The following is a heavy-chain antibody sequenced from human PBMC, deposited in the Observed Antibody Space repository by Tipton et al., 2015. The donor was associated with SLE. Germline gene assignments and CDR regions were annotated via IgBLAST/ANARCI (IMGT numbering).Heavy chain of an antibody. Sequence: TLSLTCAVYGGSFSGYYWSWIRQPPGKGLEWIGEINHSGSTNYNPSLKSRVTISVDTSKNQFSLKLSSVTAADTAVYYCARGEVGTIAAAPIDYFDYWGQGTLVTFSS. CDR2: INHSGST. CDR1: GGSFSGYY. V-gene: IGHV4-34*01. J-gene: IGHJ4*02. CDR3: ARGEVGTIAAAPIDYFDY. D-gene: IGHD6-25*01.